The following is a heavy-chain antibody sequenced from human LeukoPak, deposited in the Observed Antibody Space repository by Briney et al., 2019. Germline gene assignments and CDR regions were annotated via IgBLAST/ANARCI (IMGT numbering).Heavy chain of an antibody. V-gene: IGHV4-59*02. CDR1: GGSVSNYY. CDR3: ATRKLGNDY. D-gene: IGHD7-27*01. CDR2: IYYTET. Sequence: SETLSLTCAVSGGSVSNYYWSWIRQSPGKGLEWIGYIYYTETSYNPSLKSRVTISADTSKNQFSLKLYSVTAADTAVYYCATRKLGNDYWGQGTLVTVSS. J-gene: IGHJ4*02.